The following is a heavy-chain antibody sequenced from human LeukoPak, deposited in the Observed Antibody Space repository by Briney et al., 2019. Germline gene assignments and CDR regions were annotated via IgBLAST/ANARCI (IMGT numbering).Heavy chain of an antibody. J-gene: IGHJ2*01. D-gene: IGHD4-17*01. CDR2: IYHSGNT. CDR3: ARPKYGDAAYFAL. Sequence: SETLSLTCAVSGYSISSGYYWGWIRQPPGKGLEWIGSIYHSGNTYYNPPLKSRVTISVDTSKNQFFLKVTSVTAADAAVYYCARPKYGDAAYFALWGRGALVTVSS. V-gene: IGHV4-38-2*01. CDR1: GYSISSGYY.